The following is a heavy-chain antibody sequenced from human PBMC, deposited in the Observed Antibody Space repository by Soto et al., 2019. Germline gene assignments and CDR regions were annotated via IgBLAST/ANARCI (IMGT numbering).Heavy chain of an antibody. D-gene: IGHD5-12*01. Sequence: SHTLSLTCAISGYSVSSNSAAWNWIRQSPSRGLEWLGRTYYRSEWFTDYAVSVKSRIIINPDTSKNQFSLQLNSVTPEATAVYYCARSIGGFFGFWGKRSLVRVCS. J-gene: IGHJ4*02. CDR2: TYYRSEWFT. V-gene: IGHV6-1*01. CDR3: ARSIGGFFGF. CDR1: GYSVSSNSAA.